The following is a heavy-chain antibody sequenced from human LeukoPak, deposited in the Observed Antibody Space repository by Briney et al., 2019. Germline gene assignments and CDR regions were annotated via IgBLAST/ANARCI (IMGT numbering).Heavy chain of an antibody. V-gene: IGHV3-11*04. CDR2: ISSSGSTI. J-gene: IGHJ4*02. CDR3: AKALRGFSGYDYFDY. CDR1: GFTFSDYY. D-gene: IGHD5-12*01. Sequence: GGSLRLSCAASGFTFSDYYMSWIRQAPGKGLEWVSYISSSGSTIYYADSVKGRFTISRDNAKNSLYLQMNSLRAEDTAVYYCAKALRGFSGYDYFDYWGQGTLVTVSS.